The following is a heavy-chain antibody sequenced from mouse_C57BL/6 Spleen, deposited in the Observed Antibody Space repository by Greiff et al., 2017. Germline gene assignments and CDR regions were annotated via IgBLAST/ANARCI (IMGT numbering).Heavy chain of an antibody. CDR1: GYTFTDYE. D-gene: IGHD2-1*01. J-gene: IGHJ3*01. CDR2: IDPETGGT. V-gene: IGHV1-15*01. Sequence: QVQLQQSGAELVRPGASVTLSCKASGYTFTDYEMHWVKQTPVHGLEWIGAIDPETGGTAYNQKFKGKAILTADKSSSTAYMELRSLTSEDSAVYYCTPYGNYRCFAYWGQGTLGSVSA. CDR3: TPYGNYRCFAY.